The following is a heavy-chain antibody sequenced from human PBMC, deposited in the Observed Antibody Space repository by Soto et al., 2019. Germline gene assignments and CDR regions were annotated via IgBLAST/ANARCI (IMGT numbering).Heavy chain of an antibody. CDR1: GYTFANYG. J-gene: IGHJ4*02. V-gene: IGHV1-18*01. D-gene: IGHD1-7*01. CDR3: ARGAPHIYGGSWNYYFDY. Sequence: QVQLVQSGAEVKEPGASVKISCKTSGYTFANYGVTWVRQAPGQGLEWVGCNTDYAQKFQGTVTMTRDTSTCTAYLEMRSLKSDDTVVYYCARGAPHIYGGSWNYYFDYWGQGTLVTVSS. CDR2: NT.